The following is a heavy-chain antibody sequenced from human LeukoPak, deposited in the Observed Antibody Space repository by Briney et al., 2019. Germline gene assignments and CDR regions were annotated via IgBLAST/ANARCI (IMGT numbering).Heavy chain of an antibody. CDR3: ARGNPTYYYDTIDY. D-gene: IGHD3-22*01. CDR2: IWYDGSNK. CDR1: GFTFSSYG. J-gene: IGHJ4*02. Sequence: GGSLRLSCVASGFTFSSYGMYWVRQAPGKGLEWVAVIWYDGSNKYYADSVKGRFTISRDNSKNTLYLQMNSLRAEDTAVYYCARGNPTYYYDTIDYWGQGTLVTVSS. V-gene: IGHV3-33*01.